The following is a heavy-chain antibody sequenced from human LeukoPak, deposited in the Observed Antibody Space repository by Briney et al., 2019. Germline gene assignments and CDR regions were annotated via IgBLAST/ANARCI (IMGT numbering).Heavy chain of an antibody. CDR3: ARGVGFSGYCSSTSCYTLGWFDP. CDR1: GFTFSSYW. D-gene: IGHD2-2*02. Sequence: GGSLRLSCAASGFTFSSYWMSWVRQAPGKGLEWVANIKQDGSEKYYVDSVKGRFTISRDNAKNSLYLQINSLRAEDTAVYYCARGVGFSGYCSSTSCYTLGWFDPWGQGTLVTVSS. V-gene: IGHV3-7*03. J-gene: IGHJ5*02. CDR2: IKQDGSEK.